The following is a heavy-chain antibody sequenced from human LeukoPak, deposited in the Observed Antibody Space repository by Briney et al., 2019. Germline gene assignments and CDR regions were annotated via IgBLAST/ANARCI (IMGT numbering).Heavy chain of an antibody. CDR3: AREGSGRTAYNDGLDV. CDR2: IRSGGST. Sequence: GGSLRLSCEASGFTVSSSYMTWVRQAPGKGLEWVSVIRSGGSTVYADSVKGRFIISRDNSKNTLYLQLNSLRAEDTAVYYCAREGSGRTAYNDGLDVWGQGTMVTVSS. D-gene: IGHD3-10*01. J-gene: IGHJ3*01. V-gene: IGHV3-53*01. CDR1: GFTVSSSY.